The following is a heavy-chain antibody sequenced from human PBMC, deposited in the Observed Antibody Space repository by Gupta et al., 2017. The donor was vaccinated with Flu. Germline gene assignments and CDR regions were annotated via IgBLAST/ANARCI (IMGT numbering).Heavy chain of an antibody. D-gene: IGHD3-16*01. CDR1: GLTFGVYA. J-gene: IGHJ3*02. Sequence: EVQLLESGGGWVQPGGSLRRSCAASGLTFGVYAMSWVRQAPGRGLGWVSAIRGSGGCKYYADSVKDRFPISKDNSKNALYLQKNSLRAEDTALICCGKDILSVLGAAPPTDAFDIWGQGTMVTVSS. CDR3: GKDILSVLGAAPPTDAFDI. CDR2: IRGSGGCK. V-gene: IGHV3-23*01.